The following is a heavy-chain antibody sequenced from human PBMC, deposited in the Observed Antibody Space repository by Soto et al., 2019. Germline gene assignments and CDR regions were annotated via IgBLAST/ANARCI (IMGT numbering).Heavy chain of an antibody. Sequence: QVQLVESGGGVVQPGRSLRLSCAASGFTFSSYGMHWVRQAPGKGLEWVAVIWYDGSNKYYADSMKGRFTISRDNSKNTLYLQMNSLRAEDTAVYYCASDLGRGSNNYYYYGMDVWGQGTTVTVSS. J-gene: IGHJ6*02. CDR1: GFTFSSYG. D-gene: IGHD3-16*01. CDR2: IWYDGSNK. V-gene: IGHV3-33*01. CDR3: ASDLGRGSNNYYYYGMDV.